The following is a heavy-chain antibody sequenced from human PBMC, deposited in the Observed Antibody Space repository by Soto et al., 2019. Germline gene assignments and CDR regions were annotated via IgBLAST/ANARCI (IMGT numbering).Heavy chain of an antibody. Sequence: QVQLVQSGAEVKKPGASVKVSCKASGYTFTSYAMHWVRQAPGQRLEWMGWINAGNGKTKYSQKLEGRVTITRDTSASTAYLELSSLRSEDTAVYYCARPHFSSSYYFDYWGQGTLVTVSS. CDR2: INAGNGKT. J-gene: IGHJ4*02. D-gene: IGHD6-13*01. CDR3: ARPHFSSSYYFDY. CDR1: GYTFTSYA. V-gene: IGHV1-3*01.